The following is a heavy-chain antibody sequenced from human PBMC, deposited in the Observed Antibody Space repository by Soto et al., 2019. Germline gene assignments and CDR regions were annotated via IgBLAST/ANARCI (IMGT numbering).Heavy chain of an antibody. CDR1: GDSVSSISSA. CDR3: TRALSGSCDS. J-gene: IGHJ5*01. CDR2: TYYRSNWST. Sequence: PSQTLSLPCAISGDSVSSISSACNFIRQSPSRGLEWLGRTYYRSNWSTDYAVSVKSRIIINPDTSKNQFSLQLNSVTPEDTAVYYCTRALSGSCDSWGQGTLVTVSS. D-gene: IGHD1-26*01. V-gene: IGHV6-1*01.